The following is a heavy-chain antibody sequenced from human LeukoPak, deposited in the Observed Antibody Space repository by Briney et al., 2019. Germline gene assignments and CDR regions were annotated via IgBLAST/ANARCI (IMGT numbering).Heavy chain of an antibody. D-gene: IGHD1-26*01. CDR3: AGRQGVGAILGPDY. CDR1: GFTFSSYS. CDR2: ISGSSSYI. V-gene: IGHV3-21*01. Sequence: GGSLRLSCAASGFTFSSYSMDWVRQAPGKGLEWVSSISGSSSYIYYADSVKGRFTISRDNAKNSLYLQMNSLRAEDTAVYYCAGRQGVGAILGPDYWGQGTLVTVSS. J-gene: IGHJ4*02.